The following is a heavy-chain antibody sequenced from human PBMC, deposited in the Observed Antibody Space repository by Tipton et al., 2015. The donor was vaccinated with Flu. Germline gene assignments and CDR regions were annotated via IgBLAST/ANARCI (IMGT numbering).Heavy chain of an antibody. Sequence: TLSLTCTVSGGSISSGGYYWSWIRQHPGKGLEWIGYIYYSGSTYYNPSLKSRVTISVDTSKNQFSLKLSSVTAADTAVYYCARENAELGLVPAAIQAEYYYYGMDVWGQGTTVTASS. V-gene: IGHV4-31*03. D-gene: IGHD2-2*01. J-gene: IGHJ6*02. CDR1: GGSISSGGYY. CDR2: IYYSGST. CDR3: ARENAELGLVPAAIQAEYYYYGMDV.